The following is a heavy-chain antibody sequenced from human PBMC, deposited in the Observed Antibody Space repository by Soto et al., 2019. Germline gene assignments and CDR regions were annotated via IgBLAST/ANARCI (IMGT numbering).Heavy chain of an antibody. CDR1: GGSFSGYY. J-gene: IGHJ6*02. Sequence: SETLYLTCTVYGGSFSGYYWSWIRQPPGKGLEWIGEINHSGSTNYNPSIKSQFTTTVDTAKNQFYQKLNPMTAADTAVYYCSRGVKIRQQLVRTTDYYYYGMDVWGQGT. CDR3: SRGVKIRQQLVRTTDYYYYGMDV. CDR2: INHSGST. V-gene: IGHV4-34*01. D-gene: IGHD6-13*01.